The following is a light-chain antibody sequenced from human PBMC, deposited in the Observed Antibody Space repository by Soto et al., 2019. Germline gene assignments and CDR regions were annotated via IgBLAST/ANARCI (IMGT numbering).Light chain of an antibody. J-gene: IGKJ2*02. CDR2: KAS. CDR3: QQYSSPCS. V-gene: IGKV1-5*03. Sequence: DIQMTQSPSTLSASVGDRVTITCRASQSISWWLAWYQQKPGKAPKLLIYKASNLESGVPSRFSGSGSGTEFTLTISSLQPDDFATYYCQQYSSPCSFGQGTKLEIK. CDR1: QSISWW.